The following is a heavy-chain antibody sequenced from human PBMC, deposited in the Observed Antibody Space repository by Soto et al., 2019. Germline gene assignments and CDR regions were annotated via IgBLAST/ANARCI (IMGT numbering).Heavy chain of an antibody. Sequence: EVQLVESGGGLVQPGGSLRLSCVASGIPVSSNYMTWVRLAPGKGLEWVSVLHSGGDTYYANSVKGRFTISRHDSTNTLFLQMNSLTAEDTAVYYCARDGPYYYASRMDVWGQGTTVTVSS. CDR2: LHSGGDT. J-gene: IGHJ6*02. V-gene: IGHV3-53*04. D-gene: IGHD3-10*01. CDR3: ARDGPYYYASRMDV. CDR1: GIPVSSNY.